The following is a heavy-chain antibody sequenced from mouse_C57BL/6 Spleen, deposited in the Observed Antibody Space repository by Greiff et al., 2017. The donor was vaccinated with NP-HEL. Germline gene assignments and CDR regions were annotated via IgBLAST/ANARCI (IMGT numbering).Heavy chain of an antibody. J-gene: IGHJ2*01. CDR3: ARWALITTVNYFDY. V-gene: IGHV1-50*01. Sequence: VQLQQSGAELVKPGASVKLSCKVSGYTFTSYWMQWVKQRPGQGLEWIGEIDPSDSYTNYNQKFKGKATLTVDTSSSTAYMQLSSLTSEDSAVYYCARWALITTVNYFDYWGQGTTLTVSS. D-gene: IGHD1-1*01. CDR2: IDPSDSYT. CDR1: GYTFTSYW.